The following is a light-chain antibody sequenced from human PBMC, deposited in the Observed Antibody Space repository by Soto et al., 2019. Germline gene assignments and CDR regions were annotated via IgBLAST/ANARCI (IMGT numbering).Light chain of an antibody. CDR3: QQYDASPLT. CDR1: QTLSTNS. V-gene: IGKV3-20*01. J-gene: IGKJ3*01. Sequence: EIVLTQSPGTLSLSPGERATLSCRASQTLSTNSLAWYQQRLGQTPRLLIYAASTRDTDIPDRFNGSGSGTDFALTISRLEPEDFALDYCQQYDASPLTFGPGTKVDVK. CDR2: AAS.